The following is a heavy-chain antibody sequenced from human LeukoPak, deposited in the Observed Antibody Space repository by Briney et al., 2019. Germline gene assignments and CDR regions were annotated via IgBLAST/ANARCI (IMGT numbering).Heavy chain of an antibody. J-gene: IGHJ1*01. CDR1: GYTFTGYY. Sequence: GASVKVSCKASGYTFTGYYMHWGRQAPGQGLEWMGWINPNSGGTNYAQKFQGRVTITRDTSISIAYMELSRLRSDDTAVYYCASTVTAISYFQHWGQGTLVTVSS. V-gene: IGHV1-2*02. CDR2: INPNSGGT. CDR3: ASTVTAISYFQH. D-gene: IGHD2-21*02.